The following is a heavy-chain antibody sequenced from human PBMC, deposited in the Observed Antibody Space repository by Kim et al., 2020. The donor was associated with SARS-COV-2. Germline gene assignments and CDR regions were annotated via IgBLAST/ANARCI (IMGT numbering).Heavy chain of an antibody. CDR3: AKQSITVTTHFDY. D-gene: IGHD4-17*01. V-gene: IGHV3-23*01. J-gene: IGHJ4*02. Sequence: YADSVKGRFTISRDNSKNTLYLQMNSLRAEDTAVYYCAKQSITVTTHFDYWGQGTLVTVSS.